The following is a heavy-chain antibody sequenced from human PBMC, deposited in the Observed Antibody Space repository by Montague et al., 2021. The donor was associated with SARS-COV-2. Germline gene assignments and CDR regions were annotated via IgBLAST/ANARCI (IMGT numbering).Heavy chain of an antibody. CDR1: GFTFSSYS. CDR2: ISSSSSYI. CDR3: ASDRGELHAADY. V-gene: IGHV3-21*01. Sequence: SLRLSCAASGFTFSSYSMNWVRQAPGKGLELVSSISSSSSYIYYADSVKGRFTISRDNAKNSLYLQMNSLRAEDTAVYYCASDRGELHAADYLGQGTLVTVSS. D-gene: IGHD1-26*01. J-gene: IGHJ4*02.